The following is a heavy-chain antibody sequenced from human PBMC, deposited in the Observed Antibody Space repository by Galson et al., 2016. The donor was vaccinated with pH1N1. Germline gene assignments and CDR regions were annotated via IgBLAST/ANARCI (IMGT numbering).Heavy chain of an antibody. CDR3: ARDGIEAAGIRRDQYYFDY. D-gene: IGHD6-13*01. V-gene: IGHV6-1*01. J-gene: IGHJ4*02. Sequence: CAISGDSVSSDSAAWNWIRQSPSRGLEWLGRTYYRSKWYNDYAVSVKSRITINPDTSKNQFSLQLNSVTPEATAVYYCARDGIEAAGIRRDQYYFDYWGQGTLVTVSS. CDR1: GDSVSSDSAA. CDR2: TYYRSKWYN.